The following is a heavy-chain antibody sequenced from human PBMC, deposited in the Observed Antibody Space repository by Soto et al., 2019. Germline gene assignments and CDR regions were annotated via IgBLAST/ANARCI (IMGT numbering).Heavy chain of an antibody. Sequence: PSETLSLTCTVSGESISSGDHYWSWVRQSPGEGLEWIGFIYYSGNTYYNPSLKSRVSMSVDTSNNQFSLKLNSVTAADTAVYYCARDAGYCNSVSCYPYNMDVWGQGTKVTVSS. J-gene: IGHJ6*02. V-gene: IGHV4-30-4*01. CDR2: IYYSGNT. D-gene: IGHD2-15*01. CDR3: ARDAGYCNSVSCYPYNMDV. CDR1: GESISSGDHY.